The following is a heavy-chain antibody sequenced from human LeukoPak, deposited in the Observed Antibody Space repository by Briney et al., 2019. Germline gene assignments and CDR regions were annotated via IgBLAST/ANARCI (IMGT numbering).Heavy chain of an antibody. CDR2: IYYSGST. CDR3: ASLYGSGSYSYY. CDR1: GGSISSSSYY. Sequence: PSETLSLTCTVSGGSISSSSYYWGWIRQPPGKGLEWIGSIYYSGSTYYNPSLKSRVTISVDTSKNQFSLKLSSVTAADTAVYYCASLYGSGSYSYYWGQGTLVTVSS. V-gene: IGHV4-39*01. J-gene: IGHJ4*02. D-gene: IGHD3-10*01.